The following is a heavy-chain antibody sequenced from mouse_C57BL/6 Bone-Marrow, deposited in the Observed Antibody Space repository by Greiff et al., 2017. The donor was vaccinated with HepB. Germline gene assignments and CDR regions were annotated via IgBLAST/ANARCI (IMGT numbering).Heavy chain of an antibody. Sequence: QVQLQQPGAELVKPGASVKMSCKASGYTFTSYWITWVKQRPGQGLEWIGDIYPGSGSTNYNEKFKSKATLTVDTSSSTAYMQLSSLTSEDSAVYYCARGCCYGRDWYFAVWGTGTPVTVSS. D-gene: IGHD1-1*01. V-gene: IGHV1-55*01. J-gene: IGHJ1*03. CDR3: ARGCCYGRDWYFAV. CDR2: IYPGSGST. CDR1: GYTFTSYW.